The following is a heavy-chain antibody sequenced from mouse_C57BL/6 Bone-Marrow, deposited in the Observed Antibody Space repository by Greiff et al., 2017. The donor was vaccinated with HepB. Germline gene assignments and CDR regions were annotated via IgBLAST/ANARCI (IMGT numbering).Heavy chain of an antibody. J-gene: IGHJ1*03. V-gene: IGHV5-16*01. Sequence: EVKLMESEGGLVQPGSSMKLSCTASGFTFSDYYMAWVRQVPEKGLEWVANINYDGSSTYYLDSLKSRFIISRDNAKNILYLQMSSLKSEDTATYYCARYLRDYYGSSLWYFDVWGTGTTVTVSS. D-gene: IGHD1-1*01. CDR1: GFTFSDYY. CDR2: INYDGSST. CDR3: ARYLRDYYGSSLWYFDV.